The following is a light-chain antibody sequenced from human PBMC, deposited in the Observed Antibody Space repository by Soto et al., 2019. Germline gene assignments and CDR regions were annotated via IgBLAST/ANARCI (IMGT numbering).Light chain of an antibody. CDR2: GNN. J-gene: IGLJ1*01. Sequence: HSVLTQPPSASGTPGQRVTISCSGSSSNIGSNTVNWYQQFPGTAPKLLIYGNNQRPSGVPDRFSGSKSGTSASLAISGLQSEDEADYYCAAWDDSLIGSVFGTGTKVTVL. CDR3: AAWDDSLIGSV. CDR1: SSNIGSNT. V-gene: IGLV1-44*01.